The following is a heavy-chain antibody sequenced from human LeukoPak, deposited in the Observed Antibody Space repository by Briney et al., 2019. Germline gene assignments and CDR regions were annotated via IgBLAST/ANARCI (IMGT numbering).Heavy chain of an antibody. CDR3: AREIYGYCSSTSCYGTDG. CDR1: GFTFSSYA. CDR2: ISYDGSNK. D-gene: IGHD2-2*03. V-gene: IGHV3-30-3*01. J-gene: IGHJ6*02. Sequence: GRSLRLSCAASGFTFSSYAMHWVRQAPGKALEWVAVISYDGSNKYYADSVKGRFTISRDNSKNTLYLQMNSLRAEDTAVYYCAREIYGYCSSTSCYGTDGWGQGTTVTVSS.